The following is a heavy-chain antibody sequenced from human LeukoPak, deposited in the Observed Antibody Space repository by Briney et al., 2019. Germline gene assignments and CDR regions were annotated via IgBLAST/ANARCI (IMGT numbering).Heavy chain of an antibody. J-gene: IGHJ4*02. D-gene: IGHD6-19*01. CDR2: IFYSGST. CDR3: ARAGPKQWLVADY. V-gene: IGHV4-59*11. Sequence: SETLSLTCTVSGGSISSHYWSWIRQPPGKGLEWIGYIFYSGSTNYNPSLKSRVTISVDTSKNQFSLKLSSVTAADTAVYYCARAGPKQWLVADYWGQGTLVTVSS. CDR1: GGSISSHY.